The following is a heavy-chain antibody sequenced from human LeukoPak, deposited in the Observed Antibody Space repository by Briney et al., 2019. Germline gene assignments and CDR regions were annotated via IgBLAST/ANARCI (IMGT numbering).Heavy chain of an antibody. D-gene: IGHD5-18*01. CDR1: GGTFSSYA. CDR3: ARDTLWIHSAGYYFDY. CDR2: IIPIFGTA. J-gene: IGHJ4*02. V-gene: IGHV1-69*05. Sequence: SVKVSCKASGGTFSSYAISWVRQAPGQGLEWMGRIIPIFGTANYAQTFQGRVTITTDESTSTAYMELSSLRSEDTAVYYCARDTLWIHSAGYYFDYWGQGTLVTVSS.